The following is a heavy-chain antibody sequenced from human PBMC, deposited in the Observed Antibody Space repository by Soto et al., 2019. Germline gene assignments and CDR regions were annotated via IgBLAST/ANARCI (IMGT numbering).Heavy chain of an antibody. Sequence: QVQLVQSGAVVKKPGSSVKVSCKASEGTFSSYAITWVRQAPGQGLEWMGGINPIFRTTKYAQNFQGRVTITADESTSTVYMELSSLRSDDTAVFYCTTWHYYDSSAYHHDLYYFDYWGQGTLVTVSS. J-gene: IGHJ4*02. CDR3: TTWHYYDSSAYHHDLYYFDY. CDR2: INPIFRTT. V-gene: IGHV1-69*01. CDR1: EGTFSSYA. D-gene: IGHD3-22*01.